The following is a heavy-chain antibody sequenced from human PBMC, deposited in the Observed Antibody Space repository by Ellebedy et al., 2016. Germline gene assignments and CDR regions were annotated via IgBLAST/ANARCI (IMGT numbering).Heavy chain of an antibody. D-gene: IGHD6-13*01. CDR3: ARERGDSSSWERAVGY. V-gene: IGHV1-8*01. Sequence: ASVKVSCXASGYTFTSYDINWVRQATGQGLEWMGWMNPNSGNTGYAQKFQGRVTMTRDTSISTAYMELSSLRSDDTAMYYCARERGDSSSWERAVGYWGQGTLVTVSS. J-gene: IGHJ4*02. CDR2: MNPNSGNT. CDR1: GYTFTSYD.